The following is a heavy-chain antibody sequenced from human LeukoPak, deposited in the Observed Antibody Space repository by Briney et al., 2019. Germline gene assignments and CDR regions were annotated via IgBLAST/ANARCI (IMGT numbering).Heavy chain of an antibody. CDR2: IGTAGYT. V-gene: IGHV3-13*01. CDR3: ARVAKERVGGVYYFDY. Sequence: GGSLRLSCAASGFTFSDYDMHWVRQATGKGPEWVSAIGTAGYTYYTGSVKGRFTISRENAKNSLYLQMNSLRAGDTAVYYCARVAKERVGGVYYFDYWGQGTLVTVSS. CDR1: GFTFSDYD. J-gene: IGHJ4*02. D-gene: IGHD1-1*01.